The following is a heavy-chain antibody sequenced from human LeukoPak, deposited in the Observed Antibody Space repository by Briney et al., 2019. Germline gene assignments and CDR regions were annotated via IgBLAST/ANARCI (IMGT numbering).Heavy chain of an antibody. J-gene: IGHJ4*02. CDR3: ARCRDILTGYCHFDY. CDR2: IIPIFGTA. V-gene: IGHV1-69*01. Sequence: SVKVSCKASGGTFSSYAISWVRQAPGQGLEWMGGIIPIFGTANYAQKFQGRVTITADESTSTAYMELSSLRSEDTAVYYCARCRDILTGYCHFDYWGQGTLVTVSS. CDR1: GGTFSSYA. D-gene: IGHD3-9*01.